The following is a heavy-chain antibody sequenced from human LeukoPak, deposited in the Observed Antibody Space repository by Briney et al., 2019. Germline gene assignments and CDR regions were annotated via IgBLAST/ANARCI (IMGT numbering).Heavy chain of an antibody. J-gene: IGHJ4*02. V-gene: IGHV3-23*01. CDR2: ISGSGDST. CDR1: GFTFSSYA. Sequence: GGSLRLSCAASGFTFSSYAMSWVRQAPGKGLEWVSAISGSGDSTYYADSVRGRFTISRDNSKNTLYLQMNTLRAEDTAVHYCAKDRRSSYRSGSYYAIDYWGQGTLVTVSS. CDR3: AKDRRSSYRSGSYYAIDY. D-gene: IGHD3-10*01.